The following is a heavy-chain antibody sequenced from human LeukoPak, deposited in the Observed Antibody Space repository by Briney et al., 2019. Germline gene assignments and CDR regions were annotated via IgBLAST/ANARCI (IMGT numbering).Heavy chain of an antibody. V-gene: IGHV4-59*01. CDR3: ASQGGATVYNWFDP. D-gene: IGHD1-26*01. CDR1: GDSIGNYY. CDR2: INYSGIT. J-gene: IGHJ5*02. Sequence: SETLSLTCSVSGDSIGNYYWAWIRQPPGKRLEWIGNINYSGITDYNPSLKSRGTISIDASENQFSLKLSSVTAADTAVYYCASQGGATVYNWFDPWGQGTLVTVSS.